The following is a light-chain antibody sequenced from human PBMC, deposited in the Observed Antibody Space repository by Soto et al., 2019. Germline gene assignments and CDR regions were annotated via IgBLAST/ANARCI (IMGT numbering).Light chain of an antibody. CDR1: QSISND. CDR2: GAS. Sequence: IVMTQSPASLSASAGDRATLTCRATQSISNDLAWYQQKPGKAPKLLIYGASSRQSGVPSRFSGSGSGTDFTLTISSLQPEDFAIYYCLQDHTFPLTFGGGTKVDVK. V-gene: IGKV1-6*01. J-gene: IGKJ4*01. CDR3: LQDHTFPLT.